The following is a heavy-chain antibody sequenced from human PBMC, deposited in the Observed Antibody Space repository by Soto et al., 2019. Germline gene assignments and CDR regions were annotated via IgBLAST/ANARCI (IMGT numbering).Heavy chain of an antibody. J-gene: IGHJ4*02. Sequence: PSETLSLTCAVSGGSISSGGYSWSWIRQPPGKGLEWIGYIYHSGSTYYNPSLKSRVTISVDRSKNQFSLKLSSVTAADTAVYYCARVSYDSSGYYIDYWGQGTLVTVSS. CDR3: ARVSYDSSGYYIDY. CDR2: IYHSGST. D-gene: IGHD3-22*01. V-gene: IGHV4-30-2*01. CDR1: GGSISSGGYS.